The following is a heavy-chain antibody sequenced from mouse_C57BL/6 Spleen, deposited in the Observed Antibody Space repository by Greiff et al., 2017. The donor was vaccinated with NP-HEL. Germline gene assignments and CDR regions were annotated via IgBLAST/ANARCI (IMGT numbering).Heavy chain of an antibody. CDR2: IDPSDSET. CDR1: GYTFTSYW. V-gene: IGHV1-52*01. Sequence: QVQLQQPGAELVRPGSSVKLSCKASGYTFTSYWMHWVKQRPIQGLEWIGNIDPSDSETHYNQKFKDKATLTVDKSSSTAYMQLSSLTSEDSAGYYCAGSTMITTWFAYWGQGTLVTVSA. CDR3: AGSTMITTWFAY. D-gene: IGHD2-4*01. J-gene: IGHJ3*01.